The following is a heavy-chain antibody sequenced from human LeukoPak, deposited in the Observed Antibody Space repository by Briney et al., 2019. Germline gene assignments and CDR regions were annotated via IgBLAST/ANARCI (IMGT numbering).Heavy chain of an antibody. V-gene: IGHV1-2*02. CDR3: ARAAIFGVVIPDYFDY. CDR1: GYTFTGYY. CDR2: VNPNSGGT. Sequence: ASVKVSCKASGYTFTGYYMHWVRQAPGHGLEWMGWVNPNSGGTNYAQKFQGRVTMTRDTSISTAYMELSRLRSDDTAVYYCARAAIFGVVIPDYFDYWGQGTLVTVSS. D-gene: IGHD3-3*01. J-gene: IGHJ4*02.